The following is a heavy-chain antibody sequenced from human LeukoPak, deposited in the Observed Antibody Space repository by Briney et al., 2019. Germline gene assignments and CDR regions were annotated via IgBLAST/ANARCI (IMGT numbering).Heavy chain of an antibody. CDR3: ARSTEWLYYFDS. Sequence: SETLSLTCTVSGGSVSSSYWSWIRQPPGKGLELFGYISYSGSTNYNPSLKSRVTISVDTSKNQFSLKLSSVTAADTAVYYCARSTEWLYYFDSWGQGALVTVSS. CDR1: GGSVSSSY. D-gene: IGHD3-3*01. J-gene: IGHJ4*02. V-gene: IGHV4-59*02. CDR2: ISYSGST.